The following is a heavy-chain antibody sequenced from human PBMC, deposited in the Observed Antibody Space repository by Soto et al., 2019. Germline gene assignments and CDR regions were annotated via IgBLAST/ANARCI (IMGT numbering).Heavy chain of an antibody. CDR2: ISAYNGNT. V-gene: IGHV1-18*04. J-gene: IGHJ3*02. D-gene: IGHD3-22*01. CDR1: GYTFTSYG. Sequence: ASVKVSCKASGYTFTSYGISWVRQAPGQGLEWMGWISAYNGNTNYAQKLQGRVPMTTDTSTSTAYMELRSLRSDDTAVYYCARDYAYYDSSGYYPDAFDIWGQGTMVTVSS. CDR3: ARDYAYYDSSGYYPDAFDI.